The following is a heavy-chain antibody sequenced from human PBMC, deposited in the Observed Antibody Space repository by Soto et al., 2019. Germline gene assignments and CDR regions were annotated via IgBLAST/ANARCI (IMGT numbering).Heavy chain of an antibody. Sequence: PGGSLRLSCAASGFTFSSYAMSWVRQAPGKGLEWVANIKQDGSEEYYVDSVKGRFTISRDNAKNSLYLQMNGLRAEDTAVYYCARAGGCSGGTCFSDRYFDYWGQGTLVTVSS. CDR2: IKQDGSEE. J-gene: IGHJ4*02. CDR3: ARAGGCSGGTCFSDRYFDY. D-gene: IGHD2-15*01. V-gene: IGHV3-7*01. CDR1: GFTFSSYA.